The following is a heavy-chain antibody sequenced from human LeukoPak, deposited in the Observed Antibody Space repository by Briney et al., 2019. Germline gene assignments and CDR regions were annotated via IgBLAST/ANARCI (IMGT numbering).Heavy chain of an antibody. CDR1: GGSISSGDYY. CDR2: IYYSGST. J-gene: IGHJ5*02. V-gene: IGHV4-30-4*01. CDR3: AREAPAQGIAVNA. Sequence: SQTLSLTCTVSGGSISSGDYYWSWIRQPPGKGLEWIGYIYYSGSTYYNPSLKSRVTISVDTSKNQSSLKLNSVTAADTAVYYCAREAPAQGIAVNAWGQGTLVTVSS. D-gene: IGHD6-19*01.